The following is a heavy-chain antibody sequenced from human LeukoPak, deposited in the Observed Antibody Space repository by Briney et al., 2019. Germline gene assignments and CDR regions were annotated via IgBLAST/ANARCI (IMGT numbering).Heavy chain of an antibody. CDR1: GFTYSSHW. J-gene: IGHJ4*02. CDR2: INTDGSNT. Sequence: GGSLRLSCAASGFTYSSHWMHWVRQAPGKGLVWVSRINTDGSNTTYADSVKGRFTISRDNAKSTLYLQMNSLRAEDTAVYYCATPMRFDYWGQGTLVTVSS. V-gene: IGHV3-74*01. CDR3: ATPMRFDY.